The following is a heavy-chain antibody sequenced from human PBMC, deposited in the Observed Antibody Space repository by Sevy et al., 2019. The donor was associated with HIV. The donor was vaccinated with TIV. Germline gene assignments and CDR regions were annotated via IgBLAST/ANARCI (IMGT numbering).Heavy chain of an antibody. Sequence: ASVQVSCKASGYTFTSYDINWVRQATGQGLEWMGWMNPNSGNTGYAQKFQGRVTMTRNTSISTAYMELSSLRSEDTAVYYCARGVPIEYSSSSGLGWGQGTLVTVSS. CDR2: MNPNSGNT. V-gene: IGHV1-8*01. D-gene: IGHD6-6*01. CDR1: GYTFTSYD. CDR3: ARGVPIEYSSSSGLG. J-gene: IGHJ4*02.